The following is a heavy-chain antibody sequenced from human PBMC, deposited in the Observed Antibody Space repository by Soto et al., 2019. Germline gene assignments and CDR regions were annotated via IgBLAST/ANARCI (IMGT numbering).Heavy chain of an antibody. V-gene: IGHV1-69*01. J-gene: IGHJ6*02. CDR3: ARDSPVGGYYYGMDV. Sequence: QGQLEQSGAEVRKPGSSVKVSCKASGGSFSSYAISWVRQAPGQGLEWMGGIVPVLGTSHSAQKFQGRVTFSTDDSTPTAYMELSSLRSEDTAVYYCARDSPVGGYYYGMDVWGQGTTVTVSS. D-gene: IGHD3-16*01. CDR1: GGSFSSYA. CDR2: IVPVLGTS.